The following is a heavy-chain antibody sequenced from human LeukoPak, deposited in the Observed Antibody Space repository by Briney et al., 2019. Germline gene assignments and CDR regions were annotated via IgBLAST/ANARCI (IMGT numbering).Heavy chain of an antibody. D-gene: IGHD5-18*01. CDR3: ARSIQLWLPAPHDY. CDR2: ISSSSSYI. V-gene: IGHV3-21*01. Sequence: PGGSLRLSCAASGFTFSSYSMNWVRQAPGKGLEWVSSISSSSSYIYYADSVKGRFTISRDNAKNSLYLQMNSLRAEDTAVYYCARSIQLWLPAPHDYWGQGTLVTVSS. CDR1: GFTFSSYS. J-gene: IGHJ4*02.